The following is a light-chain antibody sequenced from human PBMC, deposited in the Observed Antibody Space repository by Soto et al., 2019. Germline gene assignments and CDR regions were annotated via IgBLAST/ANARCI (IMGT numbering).Light chain of an antibody. CDR2: GGT. CDR1: SSDVGGYNS. Sequence: QSALTQPPSASGSPGQSVTISCTGTSSDVGGYNSVSWYQQHPGKAPKLLIVGGTIRPSGVPDRFSASTSGTSASLAITGLQAEDEGDYYCQSYDSTLSARYVFGTGTKVTVL. CDR3: QSYDSTLSARYV. J-gene: IGLJ1*01. V-gene: IGLV2-8*01.